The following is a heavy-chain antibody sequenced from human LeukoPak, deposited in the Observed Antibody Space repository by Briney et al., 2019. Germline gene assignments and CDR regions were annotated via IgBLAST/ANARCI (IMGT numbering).Heavy chain of an antibody. Sequence: GGSLQISFQASGYTFVNYWIGWVRPKSGKGLEWMGIIYGDDFDTRYSPSFQGQVTISADKSNRTAYLHWSSLKASDTAIYFCARSEWLLPRGGFDFWGQGTRVVVSS. CDR2: IYGDDFDT. CDR3: ARSEWLLPRGGFDF. CDR1: GYTFVNYW. D-gene: IGHD3-3*01. V-gene: IGHV5-51*01. J-gene: IGHJ4*02.